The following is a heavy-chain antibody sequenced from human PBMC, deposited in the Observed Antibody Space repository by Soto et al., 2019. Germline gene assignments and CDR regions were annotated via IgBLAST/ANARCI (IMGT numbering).Heavy chain of an antibody. CDR1: GSVESQCS. D-gene: IGHD3-22*01. V-gene: IGHV3-23*01. J-gene: IGHJ4*02. Sequence: PGGGVRLTFVAAGSVESQCSIVWVSLTPGKGLEWVSVVGPSGARTFYADSVRGRFTISRDNSDNTLYLQMNSLRAADTALYFCARSYYYDSTGYYRTFDYWGPGTLVT. CDR2: VGPSGART. CDR3: ARSYYYDSTGYYRTFDY.